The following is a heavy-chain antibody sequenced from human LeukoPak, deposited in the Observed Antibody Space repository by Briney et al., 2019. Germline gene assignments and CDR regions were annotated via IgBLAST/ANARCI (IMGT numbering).Heavy chain of an antibody. CDR3: ANSITMVRGVIPIYFDY. CDR1: GFTFSSYG. V-gene: IGHV3-23*01. J-gene: IGHJ4*02. Sequence: GGSLRFSCAASGFTFSSYGMSWVRQAPGKGLEWVSAISGSGGSTYYADSVKGRFTISRDNSKNTLYLQMNSLRAEDTAVYYCANSITMVRGVIPIYFDYWGQGTLVTVSS. D-gene: IGHD3-10*01. CDR2: ISGSGGST.